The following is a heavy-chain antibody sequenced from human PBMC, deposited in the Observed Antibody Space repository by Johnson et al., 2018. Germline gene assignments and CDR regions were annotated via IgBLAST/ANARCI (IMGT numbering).Heavy chain of an antibody. J-gene: IGHJ4*02. CDR3: ATGGYFIDY. Sequence: VQLVQSGGGLVRPGGSLRVSCATAGFTFSNAWMNWVRQAPGKGLEWVGRITSKYDGGTTDYAAPVKGRFTITRDDSKNTVYLQMNRLKTEDTAVYYCATGGYFIDYWGRGTLVTVSS. D-gene: IGHD5-18*01. CDR2: ITSKYDGGTT. CDR1: GFTFSNAW. V-gene: IGHV3-15*07.